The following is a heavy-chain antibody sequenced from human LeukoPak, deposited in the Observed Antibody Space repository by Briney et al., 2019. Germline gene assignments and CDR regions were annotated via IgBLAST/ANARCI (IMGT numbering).Heavy chain of an antibody. CDR1: GVSSSSSY. CDR3: ARHRFASPLDS. CDR2: IFYTGDS. J-gene: IGHJ4*02. D-gene: IGHD2-21*01. Sequence: SETLSLTCTVSGVSSSSSYWSWIRQPPGKGLEWIGYIFYTGDSNHNPSFKSRVSISLDTSKDQISLKLYSVTAADTAVYYCARHRFASPLDSWGQGTLVTVSS. V-gene: IGHV4-59*08.